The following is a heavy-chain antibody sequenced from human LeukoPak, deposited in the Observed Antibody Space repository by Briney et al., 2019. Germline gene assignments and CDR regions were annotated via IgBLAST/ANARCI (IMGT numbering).Heavy chain of an antibody. Sequence: PSQTLSLTCTVSGGSISSGDYYWSWVRQPPGKGLEWIGYIYYSGTTYYNPSLRSRVTISVDKSKNQFSLKLSSVTAADTAVYYCARDRYSSSWYGYYFDYWGQGTLVTVSS. CDR3: ARDRYSSSWYGYYFDY. CDR2: IYYSGTT. J-gene: IGHJ4*02. D-gene: IGHD6-13*01. V-gene: IGHV4-30-4*01. CDR1: GGSISSGDYY.